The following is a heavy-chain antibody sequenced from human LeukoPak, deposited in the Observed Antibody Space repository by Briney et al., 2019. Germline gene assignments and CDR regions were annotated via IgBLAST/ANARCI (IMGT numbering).Heavy chain of an antibody. Sequence: GGSLRLSCAASGFTFSSYSMNWVRQAPGKGLEWVSSISSSSSYIYYADSVKGRFTISRDNAKNSLYLQMNSLRAEDTAAYYCARDRGSGWYLGYWGQGTLVTVSS. CDR1: GFTFSSYS. CDR2: ISSSSSYI. CDR3: ARDRGSGWYLGY. D-gene: IGHD6-19*01. J-gene: IGHJ4*02. V-gene: IGHV3-21*01.